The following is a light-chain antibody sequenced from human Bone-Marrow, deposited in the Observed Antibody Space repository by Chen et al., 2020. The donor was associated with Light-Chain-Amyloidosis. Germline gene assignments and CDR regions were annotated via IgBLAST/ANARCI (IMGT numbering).Light chain of an antibody. CDR1: NIGSTS. CDR2: DDS. Sequence: SYVLTQPFSVSVAPGQTATIVCWGNNIGSTSVHWYQQTTGQAPLLVVYDDSDRPSGIPDQLSGSNSGNTATLTISRVEAGDEADYYCQVWDRSSDRPVFGGGTKLTVL. CDR3: QVWDRSSDRPV. J-gene: IGLJ3*02. V-gene: IGLV3-21*02.